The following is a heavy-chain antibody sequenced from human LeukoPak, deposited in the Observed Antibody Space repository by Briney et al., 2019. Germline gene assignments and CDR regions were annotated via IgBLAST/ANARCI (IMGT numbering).Heavy chain of an antibody. D-gene: IGHD3-22*01. CDR2: ISAYNGNT. V-gene: IGHV1-18*01. Sequence: GDSAKCACGGSGYTLTSYGICWVRQAPGQGLEWMGWISAYNGNTNYAQKLQGGVTMTTDTSTSTAFMELRSLTSDDTAVYYCARDPSYYDSSGYPDYWGQGTLVTVSS. CDR1: GYTLTSYG. J-gene: IGHJ4*02. CDR3: ARDPSYYDSSGYPDY.